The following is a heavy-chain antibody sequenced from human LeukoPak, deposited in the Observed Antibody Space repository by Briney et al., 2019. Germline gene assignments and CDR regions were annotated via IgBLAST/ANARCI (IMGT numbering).Heavy chain of an antibody. Sequence: GGSLRLSCAASGFTFSTYAMSWVRQAPGKGLEWVSAISGSGNSTYYADSVKGRFTISRDNSKNTLYLQMNSLRAEDTAVYYCAKDLRQLLEWDYWGQGTLVTVSS. CDR3: AKDLRQLLEWDY. D-gene: IGHD2-2*01. CDR2: ISGSGNST. J-gene: IGHJ4*02. CDR1: GFTFSTYA. V-gene: IGHV3-23*01.